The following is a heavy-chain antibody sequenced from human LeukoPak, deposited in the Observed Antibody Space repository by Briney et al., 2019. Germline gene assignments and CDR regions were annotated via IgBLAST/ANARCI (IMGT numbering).Heavy chain of an antibody. CDR1: GFTFSSYT. D-gene: IGHD3-10*01. CDR3: ARVVVSSGSLDY. V-gene: IGHV3-21*01. J-gene: IGHJ4*02. CDR2: ISSSSGYI. Sequence: GGSLRLSCAASGFTFSSYTMNWVRQAPGKGLEWVSSISSSSGYIYYAESVKGRFTISRDNARNSLYLQMNSLRAEDTAVYYCARVVVSSGSLDYWGQGTLVTVTS.